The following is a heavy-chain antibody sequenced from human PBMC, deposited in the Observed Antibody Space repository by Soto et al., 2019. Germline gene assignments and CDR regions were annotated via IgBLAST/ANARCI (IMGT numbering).Heavy chain of an antibody. J-gene: IGHJ5*02. V-gene: IGHV2-26*01. CDR1: GFSLSNARMG. CDR3: ARIYSGYELSLWWFDP. D-gene: IGHD5-12*01. CDR2: IFSNDEK. Sequence: QVTLKESGPVLVKPTETLTLTCTVSGFSLSNARMGVSWIRQPPGTALERLAHIFSNDEKSYSTSLKSRITISKDTSKSQVVLTMTNRDPVDTATYCCARIYSGYELSLWWFDPWGQGTLVTVSS.